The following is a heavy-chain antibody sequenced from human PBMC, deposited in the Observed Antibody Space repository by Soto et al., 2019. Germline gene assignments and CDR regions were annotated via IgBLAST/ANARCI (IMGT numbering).Heavy chain of an antibody. J-gene: IGHJ4*02. CDR2: ISASGGNT. CDR3: ATGYSSSCETHFDY. Sequence: EVQLLESGGGLVQPGGSLRLSCAASGFTFSKHAMSWVRQAPGKGLEWVSAISASGGNTYYADSVKGRFTISRDNSKNTLYLQMNSLRAEDTAVYYCATGYSSSCETHFDYWGQGTLVTVSS. V-gene: IGHV3-23*01. D-gene: IGHD6-13*01. CDR1: GFTFSKHA.